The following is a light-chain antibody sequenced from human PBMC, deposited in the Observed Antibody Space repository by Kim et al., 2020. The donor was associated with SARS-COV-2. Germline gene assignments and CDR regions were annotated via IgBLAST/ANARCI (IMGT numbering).Light chain of an antibody. Sequence: SVSPGQTASITCSGDNLGEKYACWYQQKPGQSPVLVIYQDNKRPSGIPERFSGSNSGNTATLTISGTQTMDEADYYCQSWDSSTAVFGGGTKLTVL. CDR2: QDN. CDR3: QSWDSSTAV. J-gene: IGLJ2*01. V-gene: IGLV3-1*01. CDR1: NLGEKY.